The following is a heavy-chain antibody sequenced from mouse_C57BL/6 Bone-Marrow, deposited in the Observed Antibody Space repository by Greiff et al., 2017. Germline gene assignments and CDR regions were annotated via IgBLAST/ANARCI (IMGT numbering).Heavy chain of an antibody. V-gene: IGHV1-81*01. CDR1: GYTFTSYG. J-gene: IGHJ2*01. Sequence: QVQLQQSGAELARPGASVKLSCKASGYTFTSYGISWVKQRTGQGLEWIGEIYPRSGNTYYNEKFKGKATLTVDTSSSTSYMQLSSLTSEDSAVYYCAKGGNYVGDYWGQGTTLTVSS. CDR3: AKGGNYVGDY. D-gene: IGHD2-1*01. CDR2: IYPRSGNT.